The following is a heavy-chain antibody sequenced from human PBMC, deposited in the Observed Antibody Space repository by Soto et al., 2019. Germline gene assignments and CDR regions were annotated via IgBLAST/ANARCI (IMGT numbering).Heavy chain of an antibody. Sequence: GESLKISCKGSGYSFAGYWITRVRPKPGKGLEWMGRIDPSDSQTYYSPSFRGHVTISVTKSFTTVFLLCSSLRASDTAHYCLAGHIYGSGTCPNFHYYLDSWGQGTTVTVSS. CDR2: IDPSDSQT. J-gene: IGHJ6*02. D-gene: IGHD3-22*01. CDR3: AGHIYGSGTCPNFHYYLDS. V-gene: IGHV5-10-1*01. CDR1: GYSFAGYW.